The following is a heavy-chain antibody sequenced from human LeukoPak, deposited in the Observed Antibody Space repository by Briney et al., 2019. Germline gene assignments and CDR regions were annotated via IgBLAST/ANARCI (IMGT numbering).Heavy chain of an antibody. CDR1: GYTFTSYY. Sequence: ASVKVSCKASGYTFTSYYMHWVRQAPGQGLEWMGWINPNSGGTNYAQKFQGRVTITADESTSTAYMELSSLRSEDTAVYYCATRIYDSSGYYYGNRVDYWGQGTLVTVSS. D-gene: IGHD3-22*01. CDR2: INPNSGGT. CDR3: ATRIYDSSGYYYGNRVDY. V-gene: IGHV1-2*02. J-gene: IGHJ4*02.